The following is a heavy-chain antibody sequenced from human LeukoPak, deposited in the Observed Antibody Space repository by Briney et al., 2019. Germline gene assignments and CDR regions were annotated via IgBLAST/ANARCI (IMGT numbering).Heavy chain of an antibody. Sequence: PGGSLRLSCAASGFTVTSNYMSWVRQAPGKGLEWVSVIYSGGSTYYADSVKSRFTISRDNSKNTLYLQMNSLRAEDTAVYYCARFPLNLIVGAPQKAFDIWGQGTMVTVSS. D-gene: IGHD1-26*01. CDR3: ARFPLNLIVGAPQKAFDI. J-gene: IGHJ3*02. CDR1: GFTVTSNY. V-gene: IGHV3-53*01. CDR2: IYSGGST.